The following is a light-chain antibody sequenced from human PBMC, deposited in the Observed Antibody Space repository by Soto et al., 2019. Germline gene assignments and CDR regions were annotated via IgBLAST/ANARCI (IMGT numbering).Light chain of an antibody. Sequence: EIVLTQSPGTLSLSPGERATLSCRASQSVTSSYLAWYQQKPGQAPRLLIYGASSRATGIADRFSGSGSGTDFTLINNRLEPEDFAVYYCQQYGSSPLTFGGGTKVEIK. CDR2: GAS. V-gene: IGKV3-20*01. CDR1: QSVTSSY. CDR3: QQYGSSPLT. J-gene: IGKJ4*01.